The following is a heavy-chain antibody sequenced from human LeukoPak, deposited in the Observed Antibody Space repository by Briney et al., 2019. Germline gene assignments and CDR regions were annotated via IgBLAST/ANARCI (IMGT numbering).Heavy chain of an antibody. Sequence: PGGSLRLSSAASGFTFSSYAMSWVRQAPGKGLEWVSAISDSRGSTYYADSVKGRFTLSRDNSKSTLSLQMNSLRADDTAVYYCATQNFDYWGQGTLVTVSS. CDR1: GFTFSSYA. CDR2: ISDSRGST. V-gene: IGHV3-23*01. CDR3: ATQNFDY. J-gene: IGHJ4*02.